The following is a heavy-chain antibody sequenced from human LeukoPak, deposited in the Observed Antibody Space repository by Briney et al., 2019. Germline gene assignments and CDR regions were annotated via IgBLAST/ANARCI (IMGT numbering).Heavy chain of an antibody. CDR3: ARTGLGMYSFDS. D-gene: IGHD3/OR15-3a*01. CDR1: GCTFSSYS. J-gene: IGHJ4*02. Sequence: GGSLRLSCAASGCTFSSYSMNWVREAAGKGLEWVSYITGSSSTINYADSVKGRFTISRDKAKNSLYLQMNSLRAEDTAVYYCARTGLGMYSFDSWGQGTLVTVSS. CDR2: ITGSSSTI. V-gene: IGHV3-48*01.